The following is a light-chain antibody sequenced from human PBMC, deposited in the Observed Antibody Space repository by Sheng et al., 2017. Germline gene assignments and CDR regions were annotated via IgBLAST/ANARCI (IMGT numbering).Light chain of an antibody. V-gene: IGKV3D-15*01. CDR3: QQYNNWPPEIT. J-gene: IGKJ5*01. CDR1: QSVRSN. Sequence: EIVMTQSPATLSVSPGERATLSCRASQSVRSNLAWYQQKPGQAPRLLIYGASTRATGIPARFSGSGSGTEFTLTISSLQSEDFAFYYCQQYNNWPPEITFGQGTRLEIK. CDR2: GAS.